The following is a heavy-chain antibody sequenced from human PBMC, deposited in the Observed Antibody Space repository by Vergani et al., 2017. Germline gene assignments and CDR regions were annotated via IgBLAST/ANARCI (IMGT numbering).Heavy chain of an antibody. CDR3: ARVTAYYSYSGMDV. CDR1: GVTFSSYT. V-gene: IGHV1-69*02. CDR2: IIPILGIA. Sequence: QVQLVQSGAEVKKPGSSVKVSCKASGVTFSSYTISWVRQAPGQGLEWMGRIIPILGIANDAQKFQGRVTITADKSTSTAYMAMRRLRSEDTAVYYCARVTAYYSYSGMDVWGQGTTVTVSS. J-gene: IGHJ6*02.